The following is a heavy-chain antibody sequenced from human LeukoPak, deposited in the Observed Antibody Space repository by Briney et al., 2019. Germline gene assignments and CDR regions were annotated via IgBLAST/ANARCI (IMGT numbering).Heavy chain of an antibody. CDR3: ARDQSGYSSSWCFDY. V-gene: IGHV3-30-3*01. CDR2: ISYDGSNK. J-gene: IGHJ4*02. D-gene: IGHD6-13*01. CDR1: GFTFSSYT. Sequence: PGGSLRLSCAASGFTFSSYTMHWVRQAPGKGLEWVAVISYDGSNKYYADSEKGRFSISRDNSKNTLYLQMNSLRAEDTAVYYCARDQSGYSSSWCFDYWGQGTLVTVSS.